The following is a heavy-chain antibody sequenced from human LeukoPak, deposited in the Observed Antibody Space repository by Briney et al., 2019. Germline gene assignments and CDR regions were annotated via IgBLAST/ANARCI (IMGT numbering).Heavy chain of an antibody. V-gene: IGHV6-1*01. J-gene: IGHJ6*03. D-gene: IGHD3-3*01. Sequence: SQTLSLTCAISGDSVSSNSAAWNWIRQSPSRDLEWLGRTYYRSKWYNDYAVSVKSRITINPDTSKNQFSLQLNSVTPEDTAVYYCATVGGTYYDFWSDGYYYMDVWGKGTTVTVSS. CDR2: TYYRSKWYN. CDR3: ATVGGTYYDFWSDGYYYMDV. CDR1: GDSVSSNSAA.